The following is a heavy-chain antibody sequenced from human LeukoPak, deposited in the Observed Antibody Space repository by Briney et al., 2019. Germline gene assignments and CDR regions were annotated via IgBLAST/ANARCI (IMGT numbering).Heavy chain of an antibody. J-gene: IGHJ4*02. D-gene: IGHD1-14*01. CDR3: AREPGTDYRKYYFDY. V-gene: IGHV3-53*01. Sequence: GGSLRLSCAASGFTFSSYWMSWVRQAPEMGLEWVSVLYSGGTTYYADSVKGRFTISRDNSKNTLYLQMDSLRAEDTAVYYCAREPGTDYRKYYFDYWGQGTLVTVSP. CDR2: LYSGGTT. CDR1: GFTFSSYW.